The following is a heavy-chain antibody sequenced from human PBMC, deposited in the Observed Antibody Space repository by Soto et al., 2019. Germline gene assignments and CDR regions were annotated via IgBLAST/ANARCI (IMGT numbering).Heavy chain of an antibody. D-gene: IGHD3-10*01. V-gene: IGHV1-2*02. CDR3: ARDLCPLGSGSPCPTFGMDL. J-gene: IGHJ6*02. Sequence: QVQLVQSGAEVKPPGASVKVSCKASGYTFTGHYMHWVRQVSGRRLEFLGWLKPDNGGTYYAPKFQGRVTFPRDTSNTTAYMEMSGLHSDDTAVYFCARDLCPLGSGSPCPTFGMDLWGQGTTVAVSS. CDR1: GYTFTGHY. CDR2: LKPDNGGT.